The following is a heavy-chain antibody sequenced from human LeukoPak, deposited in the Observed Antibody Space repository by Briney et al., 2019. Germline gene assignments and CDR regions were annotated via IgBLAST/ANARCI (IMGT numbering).Heavy chain of an antibody. CDR3: VRDLILVDTPGDDFDY. J-gene: IGHJ4*02. V-gene: IGHV3-74*01. CDR2: INVDGSVK. D-gene: IGHD4-23*01. Sequence: GGSLRLSCAASGFTFGNYWMHWVRQVPGKGLVWVSRINVDGSVKSYADSVKGRFTISRDNAKNTVSLQMNSLRAEDTAVYYCVRDLILVDTPGDDFDYWGQGALVTVSS. CDR1: GFTFGNYW.